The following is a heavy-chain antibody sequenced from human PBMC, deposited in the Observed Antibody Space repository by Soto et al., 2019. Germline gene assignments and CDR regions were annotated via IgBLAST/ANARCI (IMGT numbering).Heavy chain of an antibody. D-gene: IGHD2-8*01. CDR2: ISYSDGS. CDR3: ASHRTFWPFDS. J-gene: IGHJ4*02. Sequence: QLQLQESGPGLVKASETLSLTCTVSGGSISTRDSISTRSFYWGWMRQPPGKGPQWIASISYSDGSFYNSSLTSLLTISVDTSKTQFSLSLRSVTAADTAVYYCASHRTFWPFDSWGQGTVVTVSS. CDR1: GGSISTRDSISTRSFY. V-gene: IGHV4-39*01.